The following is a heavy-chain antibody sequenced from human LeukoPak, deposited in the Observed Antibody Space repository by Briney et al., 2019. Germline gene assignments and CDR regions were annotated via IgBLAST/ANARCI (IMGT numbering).Heavy chain of an antibody. CDR2: TSPYNGNT. CDR1: GYTFTSYG. D-gene: IGHD3-10*01. J-gene: IGHJ5*02. V-gene: IGHV1-18*01. CDR3: ASTRIPMLRGPFDP. Sequence: ASVKVSCKASGYTFTSYGMSWVRQAPGQGLEWMGWTSPYNGNTNYAQKFQGRVTMTEDTSTDTAYMELSSLRSGDTAVYYCASTRIPMLRGPFDPWGQGTLVTVSS.